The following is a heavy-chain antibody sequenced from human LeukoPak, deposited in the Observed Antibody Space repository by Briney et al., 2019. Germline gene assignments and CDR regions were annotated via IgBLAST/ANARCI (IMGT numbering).Heavy chain of an antibody. Sequence: PGGSLRLSCAASGFTFNTYAMSWVRQAPGKGLEWVSGISGSGGGTYYADSVKGRFTISRDNSKSTLYLQMNSLRVEDTAVYCCAKMGGRISAVVDNWGQGTLVTVSS. D-gene: IGHD6-6*01. J-gene: IGHJ4*02. V-gene: IGHV3-23*01. CDR1: GFTFNTYA. CDR3: AKMGGRISAVVDN. CDR2: ISGSGGGT.